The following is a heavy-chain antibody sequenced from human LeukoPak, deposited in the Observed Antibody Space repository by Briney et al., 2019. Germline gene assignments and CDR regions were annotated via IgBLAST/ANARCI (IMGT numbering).Heavy chain of an antibody. V-gene: IGHV1-2*02. CDR1: GYTFTGYY. D-gene: IGHD2/OR15-2a*01. CDR2: INPNSGGT. Sequence: ASVKVSCKASGYTFTGYYKHWVRQAPGQGLEWMGWINPNSGGTNYAQKFQGRVTMTRDTSISTAYMELSRLRSDDTAVYYCARVVTSPLGRWFDPWGQGTLVTVSS. J-gene: IGHJ5*02. CDR3: ARVVTSPLGRWFDP.